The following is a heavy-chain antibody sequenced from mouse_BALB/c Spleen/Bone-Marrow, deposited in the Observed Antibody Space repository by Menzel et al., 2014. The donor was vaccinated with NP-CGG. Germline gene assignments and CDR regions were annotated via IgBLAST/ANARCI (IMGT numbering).Heavy chain of an antibody. CDR1: GFNIKDTY. J-gene: IGHJ4*01. D-gene: IGHD2-1*01. V-gene: IGHV14-3*02. CDR2: IDPANGNT. CDR3: ARLYGNYLFYAVDY. Sequence: EVQLQQSGAELVKPGASVKLSCTASGFNIKDTYMHWVRQRPEQGLEWIGRIDPANGNTKYDPKFQGKATITADTSSNTAYLQLSSLTSEDTAVYYCARLYGNYLFYAVDYWGQGTSVTVSS.